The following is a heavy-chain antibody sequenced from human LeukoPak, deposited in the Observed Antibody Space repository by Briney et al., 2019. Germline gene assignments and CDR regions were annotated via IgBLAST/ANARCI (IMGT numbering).Heavy chain of an antibody. CDR2: INTNTGNP. CDR1: GYTFTSYA. CDR3: ARVQLTELGENLWFGELNY. V-gene: IGHV7-4-1*02. J-gene: IGHJ4*02. Sequence: ASVKVSCKASGYTFTSYAMNWVRQAPGQGLEWMGWINTNTGNPTYAQGFTGRFVFSLDTSVSTAYLQISSLKAEDTAVYYCARVQLTELGENLWFGELNYWGQGTLVTVSS. D-gene: IGHD3-10*01.